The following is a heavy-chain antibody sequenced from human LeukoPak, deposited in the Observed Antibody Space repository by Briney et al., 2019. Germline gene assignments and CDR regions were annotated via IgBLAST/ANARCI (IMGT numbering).Heavy chain of an antibody. CDR1: GYTFTSYG. V-gene: IGHV1-18*01. J-gene: IGHJ5*02. CDR3: ARALYYDSSLWFDP. D-gene: IGHD3-3*01. Sequence: ASVKVSCKASGYTFTSYGISWVRQAPGQGLEWMGWISAYNGNTNYAQKLQGRVTMTTDTSTSTACMELRSLRSDDTAVYYCARALYYDSSLWFDPWGQGTLVTVSS. CDR2: ISAYNGNT.